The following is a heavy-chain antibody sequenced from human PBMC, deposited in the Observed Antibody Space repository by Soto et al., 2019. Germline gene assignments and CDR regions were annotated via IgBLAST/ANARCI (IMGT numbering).Heavy chain of an antibody. CDR2: ISSSGTYK. V-gene: IGHV3-21*02. CDR3: ARASSGGDAGGFDY. Sequence: EVQLVESGGGLVKPGGSLRLSCVASGFTFSTYSMNWVRQARGKGLEWVSSISSSGTYKYYADSMKGRFTISRDNAESSVDLQMNSLRAEDTAVYYCARASSGGDAGGFDYWGQGTLVTVSP. D-gene: IGHD2-21*02. CDR1: GFTFSTYS. J-gene: IGHJ4*02.